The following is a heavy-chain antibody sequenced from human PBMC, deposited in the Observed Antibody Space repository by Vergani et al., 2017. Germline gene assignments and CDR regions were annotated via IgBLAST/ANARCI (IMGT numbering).Heavy chain of an antibody. J-gene: IGHJ4*02. V-gene: IGHV3-13*01. CDR3: ARAVSTTVGDPSGY. CDR2: IGTAGDT. Sequence: EVQLVESGGGLVQPGGSLRLSCAASGFTFSSYDMHWVRQATGKGLEWVSAIGTAGDTYYPGSVKGRFTISRENAKNSLYLQMNSLIAGDTAIYYCARAVSTTVGDPSGYWGQGTLVTVSS. CDR1: GFTFSSYD. D-gene: IGHD4-23*01.